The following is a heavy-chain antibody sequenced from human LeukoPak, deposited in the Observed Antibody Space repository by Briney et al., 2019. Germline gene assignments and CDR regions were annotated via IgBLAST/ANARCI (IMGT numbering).Heavy chain of an antibody. Sequence: PSETLSLTCTVNGGSFSDYYWTWIRQPPGKGLEWIGEINHGGSTNYNPSLKSRVTMSVDTSKNQFSLKLSFVTAADTAVYYCARGVAIGYCSGGSCYPFDYWGQGTLVTVSS. CDR2: INHGGST. D-gene: IGHD2-15*01. CDR1: GGSFSDYY. J-gene: IGHJ4*02. CDR3: ARGVAIGYCSGGSCYPFDY. V-gene: IGHV4-34*01.